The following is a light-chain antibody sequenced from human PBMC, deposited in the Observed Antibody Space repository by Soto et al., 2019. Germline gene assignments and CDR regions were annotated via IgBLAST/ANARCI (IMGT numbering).Light chain of an antibody. Sequence: EIVLTQSPGTLSLSPGERATLSCRASQSVSTNYLAWYQQKPGQAPRLLIYGASSRATGIPDRFSGSGSGTDFTLTVSRLEPEDFAGYYCQQDGSSPWAFGQGTKVEIK. CDR3: QQDGSSPWA. CDR1: QSVSTNY. CDR2: GAS. J-gene: IGKJ1*01. V-gene: IGKV3-20*01.